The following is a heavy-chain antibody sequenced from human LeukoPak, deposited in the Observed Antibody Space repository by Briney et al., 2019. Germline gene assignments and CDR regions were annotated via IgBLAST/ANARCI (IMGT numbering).Heavy chain of an antibody. Sequence: ASVKVSCKTSGYTFTTYYIHWVRQAPGQGLEWMGMISPLGATTNYAQKFQGRVTITADKSTSTAYMELSSLRSEDTAVYYCAAEGEGDYYYYMDVWGKGTTVTVSS. CDR3: AAEGEGDYYYYMDV. CDR1: GYTFTTYY. D-gene: IGHD3-16*01. CDR2: ISPLGATT. V-gene: IGHV1-46*01. J-gene: IGHJ6*03.